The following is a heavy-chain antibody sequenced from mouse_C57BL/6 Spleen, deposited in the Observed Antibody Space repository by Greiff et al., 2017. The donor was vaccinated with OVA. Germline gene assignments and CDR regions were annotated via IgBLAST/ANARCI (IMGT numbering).Heavy chain of an antibody. J-gene: IGHJ3*01. CDR1: GYTFTSYW. Sequence: QVQLQQPGAELVKPGASVKVSCKASGYTFTSYWMHWVKQRPGQGLEWIGRIHPSDSDTNYNQKFKGKATLTVDKSSSTAYMQLSSLTSEDSAVYYCAIDEDYDAWFAYWGQGTLVTVSA. CDR3: AIDEDYDAWFAY. V-gene: IGHV1-74*01. CDR2: IHPSDSDT. D-gene: IGHD2-4*01.